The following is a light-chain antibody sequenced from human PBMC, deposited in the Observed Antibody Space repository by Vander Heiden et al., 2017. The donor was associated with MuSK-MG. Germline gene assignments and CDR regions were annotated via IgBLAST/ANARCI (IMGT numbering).Light chain of an antibody. CDR2: GAS. Sequence: VFTQSPGTLSLSPGESATLSCRASQSGSSSYVAGYQQKPGQAPRLLIYGASSRATGIPDRFSGSGSGTDFTLTISRLEPEDFAVYYCQQYCSSPPTFGAGTKVEIK. J-gene: IGKJ4*01. CDR3: QQYCSSPPT. CDR1: QSGSSSY. V-gene: IGKV3-20*01.